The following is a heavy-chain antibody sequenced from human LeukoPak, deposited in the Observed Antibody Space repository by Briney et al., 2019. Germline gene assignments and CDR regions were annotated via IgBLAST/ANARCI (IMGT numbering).Heavy chain of an antibody. V-gene: IGHV1-2*02. D-gene: IGHD5-18*01. Sequence: ASVKVSCKASGYTFTGYYMHWVRQAPGQGLEWMGWINPNSGGTNYAQKFQGRVTMTRDTSISAAYMELSRLRSNDTAVYYCASWGPWILPGAFDIWGQGTMVTVSS. CDR1: GYTFTGYY. CDR2: INPNSGGT. J-gene: IGHJ3*02. CDR3: ASWGPWILPGAFDI.